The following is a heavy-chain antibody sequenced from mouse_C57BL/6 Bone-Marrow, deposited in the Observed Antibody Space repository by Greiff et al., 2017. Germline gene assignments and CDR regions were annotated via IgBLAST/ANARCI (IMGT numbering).Heavy chain of an antibody. Sequence: EVMLVESGGDLVKPGGSLKLSCAASGFTFSSYGMYWVRQTPDKRLEWVATISSGGSYTYYPASVKGRFTISRDNAKNTLYLQMSSLKSEDTAMYCCGSFSHWYFDVGGTGTTVTVSS. CDR3: GSFSHWYFDV. CDR2: ISSGGSYT. CDR1: GFTFSSYG. V-gene: IGHV5-6*01. J-gene: IGHJ1*03.